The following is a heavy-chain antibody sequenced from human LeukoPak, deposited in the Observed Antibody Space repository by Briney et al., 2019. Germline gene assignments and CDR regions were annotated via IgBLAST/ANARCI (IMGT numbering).Heavy chain of an antibody. CDR3: ARDMSSTVTTL. V-gene: IGHV3-48*01. D-gene: IGHD4-17*01. CDR1: GFTFSTYR. Sequence: GGSLRLSSAASGFTFSTYRMNWVRQAPGKGLEWVAYISSSSTTKYYADSVKGRFTISRDNAKNSLYLQMNSLRAEDTAVYYCARDMSSTVTTLWGQGTLVTVSS. J-gene: IGHJ4*02. CDR2: ISSSSTTK.